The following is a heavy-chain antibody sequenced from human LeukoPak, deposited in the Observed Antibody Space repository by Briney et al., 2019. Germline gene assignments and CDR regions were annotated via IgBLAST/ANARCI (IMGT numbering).Heavy chain of an antibody. V-gene: IGHV3-74*01. CDR3: ARAVGGSARYFDY. CDR2: INSDGSST. D-gene: IGHD3-16*01. CDR1: GFTFSSNW. Sequence: GGSLRLSCAASGFTFSSNWMHWVRQAPGKGLVWVSRINSDGSSTTYAESVKGRFTISRDNAKNTLYLQMNSLRAEDTAVYYCARAVGGSARYFDYWGQGTLVTVSS. J-gene: IGHJ4*02.